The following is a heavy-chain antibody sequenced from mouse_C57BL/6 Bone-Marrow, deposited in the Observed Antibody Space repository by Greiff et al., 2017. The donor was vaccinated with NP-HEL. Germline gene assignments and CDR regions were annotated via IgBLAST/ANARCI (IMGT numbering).Heavy chain of an antibody. Sequence: EVHLVESGEGLVKPGGSLKLSCAASGFTFSSYAMSWVRQTPEKRLEWVAYISSGGDYIYYADTVKGRFTISRDNARNTLYLQMSSLKSEDTAMYYCTREGGNWDCYFDYWGQGTTLTVSS. J-gene: IGHJ2*01. V-gene: IGHV5-9-1*02. CDR2: ISSGGDYI. D-gene: IGHD4-1*01. CDR3: TREGGNWDCYFDY. CDR1: GFTFSSYA.